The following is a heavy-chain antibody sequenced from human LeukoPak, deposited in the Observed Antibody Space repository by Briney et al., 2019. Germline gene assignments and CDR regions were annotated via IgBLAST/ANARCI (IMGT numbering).Heavy chain of an antibody. Sequence: GGSLRLSCAASGFTFSGYAMSWVRQAPGKGLEWVSAIIGSGDTTYYAASVKGRLTISRDNSKNTLYLQMNSLRAEDTAVYYCAKVTGGDMITYGGFDYWGQGTLVTVSS. D-gene: IGHD3-16*01. CDR1: GFTFSGYA. J-gene: IGHJ4*02. V-gene: IGHV3-23*01. CDR2: IIGSGDTT. CDR3: AKVTGGDMITYGGFDY.